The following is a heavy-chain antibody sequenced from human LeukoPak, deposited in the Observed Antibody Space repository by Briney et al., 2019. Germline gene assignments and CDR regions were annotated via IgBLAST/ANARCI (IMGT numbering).Heavy chain of an antibody. CDR3: ARRAGAYSHPYDY. CDR1: GFTFSSYW. J-gene: IGHJ4*02. V-gene: IGHV3-53*01. CDR2: TYSDNT. D-gene: IGHD4/OR15-4a*01. Sequence: GGSLRLSCAASGFTFSSYWMHWVRQAPGKGLEWVSFTYSDNTHYSDSVKGRFTISRDNSKNTLYLQMNSLRAEDTAVYYCARRAGAYSHPYDYWGQGTLVTVSS.